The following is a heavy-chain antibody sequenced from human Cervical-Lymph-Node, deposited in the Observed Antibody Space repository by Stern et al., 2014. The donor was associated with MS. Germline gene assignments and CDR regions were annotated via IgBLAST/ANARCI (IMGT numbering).Heavy chain of an antibody. CDR1: GFTFSDYG. CDR2: ATYDGSDQ. Sequence: QVQLVESGGGVVQPGKSLRLSCAASGFTFSDYGMHWVRQAPGKGLAGVALATYDGSDQYYADSVKGRFTVSRDNSKNTVLLQMNGLRPEDTAVYFCARDRGLTHYFYGMDVWGQGTTVTVSS. D-gene: IGHD3-10*01. J-gene: IGHJ6*02. CDR3: ARDRGLTHYFYGMDV. V-gene: IGHV3-30*03.